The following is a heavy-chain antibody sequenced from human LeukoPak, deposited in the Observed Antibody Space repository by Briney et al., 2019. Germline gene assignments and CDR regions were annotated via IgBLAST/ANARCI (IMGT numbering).Heavy chain of an antibody. CDR2: ISYDGSNK. CDR3: ARGGAFCGGDCYQIDY. D-gene: IGHD2-21*02. J-gene: IGHJ4*02. V-gene: IGHV3-30*03. Sequence: GGSLRLSCAASGFTFSSYGMHWVRQAPGKGLEWVAVISYDGSNKYYADSVKGRFTISRDNAKNTLYLQMNSLRAEDTAVYYCARGGAFCGGDCYQIDYWGQGTLVIVSS. CDR1: GFTFSSYG.